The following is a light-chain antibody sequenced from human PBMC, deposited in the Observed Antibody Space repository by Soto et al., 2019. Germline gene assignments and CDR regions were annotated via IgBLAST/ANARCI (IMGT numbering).Light chain of an antibody. J-gene: IGKJ5*01. Sequence: EIVMTQSPATLSVSPGERATLSCRASQSVSSNLAWYQQKPGQAPRLLIYGASTRATGIPARFSGSGSGTEFTLTISSLQSEDFAVYYCQQYGGSPITFGQGTRLENK. V-gene: IGKV3-15*01. CDR3: QQYGGSPIT. CDR1: QSVSSN. CDR2: GAS.